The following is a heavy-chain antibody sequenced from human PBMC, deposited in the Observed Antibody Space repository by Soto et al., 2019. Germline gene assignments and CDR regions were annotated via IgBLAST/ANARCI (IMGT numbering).Heavy chain of an antibody. CDR1: GGSFSGYY. D-gene: IGHD3-16*01. V-gene: IGHV4-34*01. J-gene: IGHJ4*02. CDR2: INHSGST. Sequence: SETLSLTCAVYGGSFSGYYWSWIRQPPGKGLEWIGEINHSGSTNYNPSLKSRVTISVDTSKNQFSLKLSSVTAADTAVYYCARYTLGLAFDYWGQGTLVTVSS. CDR3: ARYTLGLAFDY.